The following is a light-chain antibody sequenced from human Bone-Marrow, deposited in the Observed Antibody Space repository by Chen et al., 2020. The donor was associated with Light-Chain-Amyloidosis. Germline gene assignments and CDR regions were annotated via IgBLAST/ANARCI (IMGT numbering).Light chain of an antibody. CDR2: RDT. V-gene: IGLV3-25*03. Sequence: YELTQPPSVSVSPGQTARITCSGDDLPTKYAYWYQQKPGQAPVLGTHRDTERPSGVSERFSGSSSGTTAPLTISGVQAEDEADYHCQSADSSGTYEVIFGGGTKLTVL. CDR1: DLPTKY. J-gene: IGLJ2*01. CDR3: QSADSSGTYEVI.